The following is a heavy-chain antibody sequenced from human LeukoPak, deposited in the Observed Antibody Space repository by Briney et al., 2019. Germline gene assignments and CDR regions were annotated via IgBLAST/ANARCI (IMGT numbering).Heavy chain of an antibody. CDR1: GYSISSGYY. CDR2: IYHSGST. Sequence: SETLSLTCTVSGYSISSGYYWGWIRQPPGKGLEWIGSIYHSGSTYYNPSLKSRVTISVDTSKSQFSLKLSSVTAADTAVYYCASFLGSLGAFDIWGQGTMVTVSS. V-gene: IGHV4-38-2*02. D-gene: IGHD1-26*01. J-gene: IGHJ3*02. CDR3: ASFLGSLGAFDI.